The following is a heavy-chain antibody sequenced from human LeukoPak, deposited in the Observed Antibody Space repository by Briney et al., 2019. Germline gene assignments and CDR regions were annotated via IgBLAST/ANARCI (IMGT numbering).Heavy chain of an antibody. Sequence: SVKVSCKASGGTFSSYAISWVRQAPGQGLEWMGGIIPIFGTANYAQKFQGRVTITADESTSTAYMELSSLRSEDTAVYYCAREKVEITIFGVVILGVDYWGQGTLVTVSS. CDR3: AREKVEITIFGVVILGVDY. CDR1: GGTFSSYA. CDR2: IIPIFGTA. V-gene: IGHV1-69*13. D-gene: IGHD3-3*01. J-gene: IGHJ4*02.